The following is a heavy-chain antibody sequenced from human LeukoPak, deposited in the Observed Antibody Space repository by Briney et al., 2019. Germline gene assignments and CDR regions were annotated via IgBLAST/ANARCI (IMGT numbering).Heavy chain of an antibody. V-gene: IGHV3-23*01. Sequence: GGSLRLSCAASGFTFRDYAMTWVRRAPGKGLEWVAGFSGSDGRTYYADSVKGRFSISRDSSKNSLYLQMNSLRAEDTAVYYCARDWVTLVRGGKGYYYYGMDVWGQGTTVTVSS. CDR3: ARDWVTLVRGGKGYYYYGMDV. CDR2: FSGSDGRT. CDR1: GFTFRDYA. J-gene: IGHJ6*02. D-gene: IGHD3-10*01.